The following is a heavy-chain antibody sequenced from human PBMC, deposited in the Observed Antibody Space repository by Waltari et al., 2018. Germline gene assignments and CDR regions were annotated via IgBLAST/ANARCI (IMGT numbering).Heavy chain of an antibody. J-gene: IGHJ3*02. CDR3: ARGEYSSPLLAFDI. D-gene: IGHD6-6*01. CDR2: ISHSGST. V-gene: IGHV4-30-2*01. Sequence: QLQLQESGSGLVKPSQTLSLTCAVSGGSISSGGYSWSWIRQPPGKGLEWIGYISHSGSTYYNPSLKSRVTISVDRSKNQFSLKLSSVTAADTAVYYCARGEYSSPLLAFDIWGQGTMVTVSS. CDR1: GGSISSGGYS.